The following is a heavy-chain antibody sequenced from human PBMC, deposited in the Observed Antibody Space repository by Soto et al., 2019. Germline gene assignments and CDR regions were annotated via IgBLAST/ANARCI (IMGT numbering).Heavy chain of an antibody. J-gene: IGHJ4*02. CDR2: IGTAGDT. V-gene: IGHV3-13*01. CDR1: GFTFSGFD. D-gene: IGHD2-15*01. CDR3: ARGQEVGAHFFDS. Sequence: GSLRLSCEASGFTFSGFDMHWVRQPTGKGLEWVSTIGTAGDTYYAVSVKGRFTISRDNAKNSLSLQMNSLRAGDTAVYFCARGQEVGAHFFDSWRQGTQVTVSS.